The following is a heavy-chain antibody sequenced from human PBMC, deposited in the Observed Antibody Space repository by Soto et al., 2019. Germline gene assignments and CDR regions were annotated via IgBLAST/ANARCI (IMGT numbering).Heavy chain of an antibody. Sequence: SETLSLTCTVSGGSISSGDYYWSWIRQPPGKGLEWIGYIYYSGSTYYNPSLKSRVTISVDTSKNQFSLKVSSVTAADTAVYYCARKDDSSEAPDAPAGAFEFWGQGTMVTVSS. CDR2: IYYSGST. CDR3: ARKDDSSEAPDAPAGAFEF. V-gene: IGHV4-30-4*01. CDR1: GGSISSGDYY. J-gene: IGHJ3*01. D-gene: IGHD3-22*01.